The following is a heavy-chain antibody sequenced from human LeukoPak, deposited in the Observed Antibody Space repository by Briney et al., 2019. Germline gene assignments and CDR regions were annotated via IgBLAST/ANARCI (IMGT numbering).Heavy chain of an antibody. CDR1: GFTFSSYA. D-gene: IGHD3-22*01. J-gene: IGHJ3*02. CDR2: ISGSGGST. Sequence: PGGSLILSCAASGFTFSSYAMSWVRQAPGKGLEWVSAISGSGGSTYYADSVKGRFTISRDNSKNTLYLQMNSLRAEDTAVYYCAKVTTMIVVVITNAFDIWGQGTMVTVSS. V-gene: IGHV3-23*01. CDR3: AKVTTMIVVVITNAFDI.